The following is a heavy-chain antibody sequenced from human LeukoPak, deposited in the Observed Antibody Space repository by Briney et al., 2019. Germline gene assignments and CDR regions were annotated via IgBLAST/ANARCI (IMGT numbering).Heavy chain of an antibody. D-gene: IGHD3-22*01. Sequence: PGGSLRLSCTASGFTFSSYWMSWVRQAPGKGLEWVANIKGDGSSKYYMDSVKGRFTISRDNAKSSLYLQMNTLRAEDTAVYYCATSHDSSGNDWGQGTQVTVSS. CDR3: ATSHDSSGND. CDR1: GFTFSSYW. V-gene: IGHV3-7*03. CDR2: IKGDGSSK. J-gene: IGHJ4*02.